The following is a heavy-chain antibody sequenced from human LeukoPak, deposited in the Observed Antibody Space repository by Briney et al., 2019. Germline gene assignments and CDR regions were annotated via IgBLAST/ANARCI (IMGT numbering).Heavy chain of an antibody. CDR3: ARGRTLNYYYMDV. CDR1: GFTFDDYG. Sequence: GGSLRLSCAASGFTFDDYGMSWVRQAPGKGLEWVSGINWNGGGTGYADSVKGRFTISRDNAKNSLYLQMNSLRAEDTAVYYCARGRTLNYYYMDVWGKGTTVTVSS. CDR2: INWNGGGT. V-gene: IGHV3-20*04. J-gene: IGHJ6*03.